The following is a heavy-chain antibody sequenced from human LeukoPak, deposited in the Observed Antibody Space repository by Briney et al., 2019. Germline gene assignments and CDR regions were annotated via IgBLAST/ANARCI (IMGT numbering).Heavy chain of an antibody. J-gene: IGHJ5*02. CDR2: IIGDGSLI. D-gene: IGHD2-15*01. Sequence: GGSLRLSCAASGFTFSSSWMHWVRQVPGKGLVWVSCIIGDGSLIHYADSVKGRFTVSRDNAKNTLYLQMNSLRAEDTAVYHCVRGGPSTWSWGQGTLVTVSS. V-gene: IGHV3-74*01. CDR3: VRGGPSTWS. CDR1: GFTFSSSW.